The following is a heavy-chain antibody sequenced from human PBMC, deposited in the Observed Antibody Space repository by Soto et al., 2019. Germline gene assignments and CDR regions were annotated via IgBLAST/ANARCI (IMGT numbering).Heavy chain of an antibody. CDR2: ISGSGGST. Sequence: GGSLRLSCAASGFTFSSYAMSWVRQAPGKGLEWVSAISGSGGSTYYADSVKGRFTISRDNSKNTLYLQMNSLRAEDTAVYYCAKESVNYYDSSGYYSYWGQGTLVTVSS. CDR3: AKESVNYYDSSGYYSY. V-gene: IGHV3-23*01. CDR1: GFTFSSYA. J-gene: IGHJ4*02. D-gene: IGHD3-22*01.